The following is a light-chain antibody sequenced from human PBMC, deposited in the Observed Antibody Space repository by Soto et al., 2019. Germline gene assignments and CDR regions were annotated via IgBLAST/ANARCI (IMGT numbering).Light chain of an antibody. V-gene: IGLV2-8*01. CDR3: TSYAGGNNV. CDR2: EVN. Sequence: QSALTQPPSASGSPGQSVTISCTGTSSDVGGYNYVSWYQQHPGKVPKLRVYEVNKRPSGVPDRFSGSKSGNTASLTVAGLQAGDEADYYCTSYAGGNNVFGTGTKLTVL. CDR1: SSDVGGYNY. J-gene: IGLJ1*01.